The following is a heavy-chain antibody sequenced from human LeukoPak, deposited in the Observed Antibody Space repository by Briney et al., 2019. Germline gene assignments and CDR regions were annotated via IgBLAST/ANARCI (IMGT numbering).Heavy chain of an antibody. CDR1: GFTFSSYE. CDR3: AELGITMIGGV. Sequence: GALRLSCAASGFTFSSYEMNWVRQAPGKGLEWVSYTSSSGSTIYYADSVKGRFTISRDNAKNSLYLQMNSLRAEDTAVYYCAELGITMIGGVWGKGTTVTISS. V-gene: IGHV3-48*03. J-gene: IGHJ6*04. D-gene: IGHD3-10*02. CDR2: TSSSGSTI.